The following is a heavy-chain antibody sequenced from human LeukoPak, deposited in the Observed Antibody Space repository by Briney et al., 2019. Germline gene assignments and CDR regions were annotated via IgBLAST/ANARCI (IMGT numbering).Heavy chain of an antibody. V-gene: IGHV3-21*01. Sequence: GGSLRLSCAASGFTFSSYTMKWVRQAPGKGLEWVSSISSSSSYIYYADSVKGRFTISRDNAKNSLFLQMNSLRAEDTAVYYCARVYVDTAMVTCFDYWGQGTLVTVSS. CDR3: ARVYVDTAMVTCFDY. J-gene: IGHJ4*02. CDR2: ISSSSSYI. CDR1: GFTFSSYT. D-gene: IGHD5-18*01.